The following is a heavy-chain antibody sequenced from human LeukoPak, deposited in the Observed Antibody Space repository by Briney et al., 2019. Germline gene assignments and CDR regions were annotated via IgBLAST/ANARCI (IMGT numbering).Heavy chain of an antibody. Sequence: ASVKVSCKASGHTFTGYYMHWVRQAPGQGLEWMGWINPNSGGTNYAQKFQGRVTMTRDTSISTAYMELSRLRSDDTAVYYCARGTLGSNYGLNDYWGQGTLVTASS. CDR3: ARGTLGSNYGLNDY. CDR2: INPNSGGT. J-gene: IGHJ4*02. CDR1: GHTFTGYY. D-gene: IGHD4-11*01. V-gene: IGHV1-2*02.